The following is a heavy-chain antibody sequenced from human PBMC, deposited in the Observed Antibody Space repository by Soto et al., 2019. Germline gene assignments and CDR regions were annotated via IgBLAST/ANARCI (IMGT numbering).Heavy chain of an antibody. CDR1: GYTFTSYA. CDR3: ARAKDILTGYYKRVGMGSPDY. Sequence: QVQLVQSGAEVKKPGASVKVSCKASGYTFTSYAMHWVRQAPGQRLEWMGWINAGNGNTKYSQKFQGRVTITRDTSASTAYMELSSLRSEDTAVYYCARAKDILTGYYKRVGMGSPDYWGQGTLVTVSS. D-gene: IGHD3-9*01. J-gene: IGHJ4*02. CDR2: INAGNGNT. V-gene: IGHV1-3*01.